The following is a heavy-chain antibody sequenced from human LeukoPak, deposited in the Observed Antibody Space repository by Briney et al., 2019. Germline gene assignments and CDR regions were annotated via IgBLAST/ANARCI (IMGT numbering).Heavy chain of an antibody. J-gene: IGHJ2*01. CDR2: INHSGTA. D-gene: IGHD6-13*01. CDR3: ARGRYSSSWYVPWYFDL. Sequence: SETLSLTCAVYGGSFSGYYWSWIRQPPGKGLEWIGEINHSGTANYNPSLKSRVTISVDTSKNQFSLKLSSETAADTAVYYCARGRYSSSWYVPWYFDLWGRGTLVTVSS. V-gene: IGHV4-34*01. CDR1: GGSFSGYY.